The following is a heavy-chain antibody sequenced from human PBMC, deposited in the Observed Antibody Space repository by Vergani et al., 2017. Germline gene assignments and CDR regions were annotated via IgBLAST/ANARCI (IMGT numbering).Heavy chain of an antibody. D-gene: IGHD3-22*01. J-gene: IGHJ3*02. CDR2: IYYSGST. V-gene: IGHV4-31*03. CDR3: ARRCYYDSSGYYCAFDI. CDR1: GGSISSGGYY. Sequence: QVQLQESGPGLVKPSQTLSLTCTVSGGSISSGGYYWSWIRQHPGKGLEWIGYIYYSGSTYYNPSLKSRVTISVDTSKNQFSLKLSSVTAAVTAVYYCARRCYYDSSGYYCAFDIWGQGTMVTVSS.